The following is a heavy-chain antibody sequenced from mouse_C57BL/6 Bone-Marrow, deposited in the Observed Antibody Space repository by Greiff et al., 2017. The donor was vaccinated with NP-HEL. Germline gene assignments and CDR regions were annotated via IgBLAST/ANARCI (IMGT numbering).Heavy chain of an antibody. Sequence: QVQLQQSGAELMKPGASVKLSCKATGYTFTGYWIEWVKQRPGHGLEWIGEILPGSGSTNYNEKFKGKATFTADPSSNTAYMQLSSLTTEDSAIYYCGRRGNYGKCFFYHFDHRGQGTTLTVSS. CDR1: GYTFTGYW. J-gene: IGHJ2*01. D-gene: IGHD1-1*01. V-gene: IGHV1-9*01. CDR2: ILPGSGST. CDR3: GRRGNYGKCFFYHFDH.